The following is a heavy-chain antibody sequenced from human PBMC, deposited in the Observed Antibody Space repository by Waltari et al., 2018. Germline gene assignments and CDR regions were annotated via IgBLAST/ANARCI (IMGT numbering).Heavy chain of an antibody. D-gene: IGHD3-22*01. J-gene: IGHJ4*02. CDR1: GGSISSGGYY. V-gene: IGHV4-31*03. CDR2: IYYSGST. CDR3: ARGLYYYDSSGYYLFDY. Sequence: QVQLQESGPGLVKPSQTLSLTCTVSGGSISSGGYYWSWIRQHPGKGLEGIGYIYYSGSTYYNRSLKRRVTISVDTSKNQFSRKLSSVTAADTAVYYCARGLYYYDSSGYYLFDYWGQGTLVTVSS.